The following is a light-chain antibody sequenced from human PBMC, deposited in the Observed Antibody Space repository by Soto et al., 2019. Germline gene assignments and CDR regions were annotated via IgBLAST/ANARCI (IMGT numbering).Light chain of an antibody. CDR3: HQYNNWPET. CDR1: QSVDFN. J-gene: IGKJ1*01. CDR2: GAS. V-gene: IGKV3-15*01. Sequence: ELVMTQSPATLSVFPGERAILSCRASQSVDFNLAWYQQKPGQSPRLLIHGASTRATGIPARFSGSGSGTEFTLTISSLQSEDFAVYYCHQYNNWPETFGQGTKVEIK.